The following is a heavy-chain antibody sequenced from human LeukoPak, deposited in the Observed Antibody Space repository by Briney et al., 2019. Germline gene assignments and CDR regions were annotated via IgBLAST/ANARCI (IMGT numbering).Heavy chain of an antibody. V-gene: IGHV4-30-4*01. D-gene: IGHD1-14*01. CDR1: GGSISSGDYY. J-gene: IGHJ4*02. Sequence: KPSETLSLTCTVSGGSISSGDYYWSWIRQPPGKGLEWIGYIYYSGSTYYNPSLKSRVTISVDTSKNQFSLKLNSVTPEDTAVYYCARYQVSQGRETTPFDYWGQGTLVTVSS. CDR3: ARYQVSQGRETTPFDY. CDR2: IYYSGST.